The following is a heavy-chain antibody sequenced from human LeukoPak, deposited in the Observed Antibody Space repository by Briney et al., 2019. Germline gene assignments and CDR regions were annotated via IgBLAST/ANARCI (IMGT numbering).Heavy chain of an antibody. CDR3: ARREGGSGSYYPFDP. Sequence: SETMSLTSTVSGGSISSYYWSWIRQPPGNGLEWIGYIYYSGTTNYNPSLKSRVSISVDTSKNQFSLKLSSVTAADTAVYYCARREGGSGSYYPFDPWGQGTLVTVSS. CDR1: GGSISSYY. V-gene: IGHV4-59*08. J-gene: IGHJ5*02. CDR2: IYYSGTT. D-gene: IGHD3-10*01.